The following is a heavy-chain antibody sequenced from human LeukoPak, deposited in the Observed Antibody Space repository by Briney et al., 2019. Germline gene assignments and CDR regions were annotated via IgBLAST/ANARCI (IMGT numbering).Heavy chain of an antibody. D-gene: IGHD2-2*01. CDR3: ARADCSSSTCYLRRSWFDP. CDR1: GFTLSNYG. V-gene: IGHV3-21*01. Sequence: GGSLRLFCAASGFTLSNYGMNWVRQAPGKGLEWVSSISTSSGYIYYEDSVRGRFTISRGNAKNSLYLQMNSVRAEDTAVYYCARADCSSSTCYLRRSWFDPWGQGTLVTVSS. J-gene: IGHJ5*02. CDR2: ISTSSGYI.